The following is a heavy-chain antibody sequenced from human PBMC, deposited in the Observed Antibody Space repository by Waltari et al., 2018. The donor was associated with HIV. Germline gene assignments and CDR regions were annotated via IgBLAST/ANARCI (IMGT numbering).Heavy chain of an antibody. CDR3: AREGNYGDQGGDAFDI. D-gene: IGHD4-17*01. J-gene: IGHJ3*02. Sequence: EVQLVESGGGLVQPGGSLRLSCAASGFTFSSYWMHWVRQAPGKGLVWVSRINSDGSSTSYADSVKGRFTISRDNAKNTLYLQMNSLRAEDTAVYYCAREGNYGDQGGDAFDIWGQGTMVTVSS. CDR2: INSDGSST. V-gene: IGHV3-74*01. CDR1: GFTFSSYW.